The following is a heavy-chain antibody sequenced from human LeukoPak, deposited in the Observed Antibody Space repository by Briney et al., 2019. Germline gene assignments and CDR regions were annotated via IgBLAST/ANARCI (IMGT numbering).Heavy chain of an antibody. CDR3: ARGNRGHTYVFDI. CDR2: IIPILGIA. D-gene: IGHD1/OR15-1a*01. CDR1: GGTFSSYA. J-gene: IGHJ3*02. Sequence: SVKVSCKASGGTFSSYATSWVRQAPGQGLEWMGRIIPILGIANYAQKFQGRVTITADKSTSTAYMELSSLRSEDTAVYYCARGNRGHTYVFDIWGQGTMVTVSS. V-gene: IGHV1-69*04.